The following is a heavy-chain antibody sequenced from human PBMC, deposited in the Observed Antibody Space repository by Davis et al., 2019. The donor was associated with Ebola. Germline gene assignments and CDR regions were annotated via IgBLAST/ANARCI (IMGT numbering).Heavy chain of an antibody. CDR1: GFTFSGYG. J-gene: IGHJ4*02. CDR3: AGFFDY. CDR2: ISINSRDI. V-gene: IGHV3-21*01. Sequence: GGSLRLSCAASGFTFSGYGMNWVRQAPGKGLEWVASISINSRDIYYTDSVKGRFTISRDNSKISLYLQMNVLRAEDTAVYFCAGFFDYWDQGTLVTVSS.